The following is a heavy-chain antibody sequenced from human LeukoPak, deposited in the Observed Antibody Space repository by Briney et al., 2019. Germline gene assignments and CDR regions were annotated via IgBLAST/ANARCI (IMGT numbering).Heavy chain of an antibody. CDR3: ARPRGGYSYGYNY. V-gene: IGHV3-30*03. CDR1: GLTFNSYG. Sequence: GGSLRLSCAASGLTFNSYGMHWVRQAPGKGLEWVAVISYDGSNKYYADSVKGRFTVSRDNSKNTLYLQMNSPRAEDTAVYYCARPRGGYSYGYNYWGQGTLVTVSS. CDR2: ISYDGSNK. J-gene: IGHJ4*02. D-gene: IGHD5-18*01.